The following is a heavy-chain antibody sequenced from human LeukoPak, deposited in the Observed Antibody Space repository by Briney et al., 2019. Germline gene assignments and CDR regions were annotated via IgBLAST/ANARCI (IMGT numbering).Heavy chain of an antibody. J-gene: IGHJ4*02. D-gene: IGHD3-22*01. V-gene: IGHV3-33*01. CDR1: GFTFSNYG. CDR3: ARNYYDSSGYQEATFNY. Sequence: GGSLRLSCAASGFTFSNYGMHWVRQAPGKGLESVAGIWYDGGYKYYADSVKGRFTISRDNSKNTLFLQMDSLRAEDTAVYYCARNYYDSSGYQEATFNYWGQGTLVTVSS. CDR2: IWYDGGYK.